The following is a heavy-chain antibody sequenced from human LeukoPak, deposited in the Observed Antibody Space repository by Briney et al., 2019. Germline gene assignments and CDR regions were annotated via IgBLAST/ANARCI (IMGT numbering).Heavy chain of an antibody. CDR3: ASSGYSSGWSNFDY. CDR2: INPNSGGT. D-gene: IGHD6-19*01. Sequence: ASVKVSCKASVYTFTGYYMHWVRPAPGQGLEWMGWINPNSGGTNYAQKFQGRVTMTRDTSISTAYMELSRLRSDDTAVYYCASSGYSSGWSNFDYWGQGTLVTVSS. J-gene: IGHJ4*02. V-gene: IGHV1-2*02. CDR1: VYTFTGYY.